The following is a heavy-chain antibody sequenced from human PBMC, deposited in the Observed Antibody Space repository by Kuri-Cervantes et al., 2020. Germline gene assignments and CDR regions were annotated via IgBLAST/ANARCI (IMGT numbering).Heavy chain of an antibody. V-gene: IGHV1-24*01. Sequence: ASVKVSCKVSGYTLTELSMHWVRQAPGKGLEWMRGFDPEDGETIYAQKFQGRVTMTEDTSTDTAYMELSSLRSEDTAVYYCATVSSSFSLYYFDYWGQGTLVTVSS. D-gene: IGHD6-6*01. CDR3: ATVSSSFSLYYFDY. CDR2: FDPEDGET. J-gene: IGHJ4*02. CDR1: GYTLTELS.